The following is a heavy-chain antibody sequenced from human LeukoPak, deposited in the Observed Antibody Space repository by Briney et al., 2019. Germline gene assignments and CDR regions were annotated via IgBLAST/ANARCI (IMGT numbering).Heavy chain of an antibody. CDR2: IYYSGST. D-gene: IGHD3-22*01. CDR3: ARGGGYYDSSGYYYY. J-gene: IGHJ4*02. CDR1: GGSISSYY. Sequence: SETLSLTCTVSGGSISSYYWSWIRQPPGKGLEWIGYIYYSGSTNYNPSLKSRVTISVDTSKNQFSLKLSSVTAADTAVYYCARGGGYYDSSGYYYYWGQGTLVTVSS. V-gene: IGHV4-59*01.